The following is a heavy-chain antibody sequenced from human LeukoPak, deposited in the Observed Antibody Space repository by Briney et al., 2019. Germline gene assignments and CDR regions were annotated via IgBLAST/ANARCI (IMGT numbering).Heavy chain of an antibody. V-gene: IGHV1-69*04. J-gene: IGHJ4*02. CDR3: ARDGMVDTFDY. Sequence: GSSVKVSCKASGGTSSSYAISWVRRAPGQGLEWMGRIIPILGIANYAQKFQGRVTITADKSTSTAYMELSSLRSEDTAVYYCARDGMVDTFDYWGQGTLVTVSS. CDR1: GGTSSSYA. CDR2: IIPILGIA. D-gene: IGHD2-8*01.